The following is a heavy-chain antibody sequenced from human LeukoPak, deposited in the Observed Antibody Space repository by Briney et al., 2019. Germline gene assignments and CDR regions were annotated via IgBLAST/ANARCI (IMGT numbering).Heavy chain of an antibody. Sequence: GASVKVSCKASGYTFTSYNINWVRQATGQGLEWMGWIDPNSGNTGYSPKFQGRVTITSDTSISTAYMELSSLRSEDTAAYYCARLVGYCSGGSCYSALDYWGQGTLVTVSS. CDR3: ARLVGYCSGGSCYSALDY. CDR1: GYTFTSYN. D-gene: IGHD2-15*01. V-gene: IGHV1-8*03. CDR2: IDPNSGNT. J-gene: IGHJ4*02.